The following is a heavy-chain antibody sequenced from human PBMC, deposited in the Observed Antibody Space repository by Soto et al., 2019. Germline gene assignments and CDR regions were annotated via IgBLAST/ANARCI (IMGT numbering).Heavy chain of an antibody. V-gene: IGHV1-69*06. D-gene: IGHD1-1*01. CDR3: ARDTTGTTYYYYYGMDV. CDR1: GGTFSSYA. J-gene: IGHJ6*02. CDR2: IIPISGTA. Sequence: ASVKVSCKASGGTFSSYAISWVRQAPGQGLEWMGGIIPISGTANYAQKFQGRVTITADKSTSTAYMELSSLRSEDTAVYYCARDTTGTTYYYYYGMDVWGQGTTVTVSS.